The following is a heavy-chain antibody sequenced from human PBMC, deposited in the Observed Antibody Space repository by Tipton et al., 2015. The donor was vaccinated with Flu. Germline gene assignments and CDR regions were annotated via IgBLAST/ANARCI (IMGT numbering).Heavy chain of an antibody. J-gene: IGHJ4*02. V-gene: IGHV4-61*02. D-gene: IGHD4-17*01. CDR3: ASRLNGDVDY. Sequence: TLSLTCTVSGGSISSGSYYWSWIRQPAGKGLEWIGRIYTSGSTNYNPSLKSRVTISVDTPKNQFSLKLSSVTAADTAVYYCASRLNGDVDYWGQGTLVTVSS. CDR1: GGSISSGSYY. CDR2: IYTSGST.